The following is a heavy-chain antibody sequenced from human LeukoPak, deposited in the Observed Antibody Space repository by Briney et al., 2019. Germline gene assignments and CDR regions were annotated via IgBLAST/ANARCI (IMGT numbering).Heavy chain of an antibody. CDR1: GFTFSTYW. J-gene: IGHJ6*02. V-gene: IGHV3-7*03. CDR3: ARATQQLAPYGMDV. D-gene: IGHD6-13*01. CDR2: IKQDGSEN. Sequence: GGSLRLSCAASGFTFSTYWMSWVRQAPGKGLEWVANIKQDGSENYYVDSVKGRFTISRDNAKNSLYLQMNSLRAEDTAVYYCARATQQLAPYGMDVWGQGTTVTVSS.